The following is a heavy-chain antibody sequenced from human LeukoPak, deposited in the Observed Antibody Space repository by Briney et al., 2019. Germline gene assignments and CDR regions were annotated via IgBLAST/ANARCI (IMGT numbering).Heavy chain of an antibody. CDR3: ARGSQIVVVPAAMNY. J-gene: IGHJ4*02. CDR2: ISYDGSNK. D-gene: IGHD2-2*01. Sequence: GGSLRLSCAASRFTFSSYGMHWVRQAPGKGLEWVAVISYDGSNKYYADSVKGRFTISRDNSKNTLYLQMNSLRAEDTAVYYCARGSQIVVVPAAMNYWGQGTLVTVSS. CDR1: RFTFSSYG. V-gene: IGHV3-30*03.